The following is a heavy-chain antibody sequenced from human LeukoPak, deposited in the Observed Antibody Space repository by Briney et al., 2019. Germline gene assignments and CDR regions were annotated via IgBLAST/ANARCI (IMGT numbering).Heavy chain of an antibody. J-gene: IGHJ6*02. Sequence: QPGRSLRLSCAASGFTVSSNYMSWVRQAPGKGLEWVSVIYSGGSTYYADSVKGRFTISRDNSKNTLYLQMNSLRAEDTAVYYCARDLGRLVTYYYYGMDVWGQGTTVTVSS. CDR3: ARDLGRLVTYYYYGMDV. CDR2: IYSGGST. D-gene: IGHD6-19*01. V-gene: IGHV3-66*01. CDR1: GFTVSSNY.